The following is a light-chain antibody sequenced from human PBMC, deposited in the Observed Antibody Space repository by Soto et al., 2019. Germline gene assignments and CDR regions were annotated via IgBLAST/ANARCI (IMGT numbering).Light chain of an antibody. CDR3: QQYNSYPLT. CDR1: QTISSW. CDR2: QAS. Sequence: DIQMTQSPSTLSASVGDRVTITCRASQTISSWLAWYQQKPGKAPNLLIYQASSLESGVPSRFSGSGSGTEFTLTISNLQPDDFATYYCQQYNSYPLTFGGGTKVEIK. V-gene: IGKV1-5*03. J-gene: IGKJ4*01.